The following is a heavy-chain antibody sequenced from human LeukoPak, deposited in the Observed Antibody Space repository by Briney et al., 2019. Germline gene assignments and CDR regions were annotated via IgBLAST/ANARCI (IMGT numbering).Heavy chain of an antibody. D-gene: IGHD6-19*01. J-gene: IGHJ4*02. CDR3: ARGGWSLDY. CDR1: GDSISSHY. CDR2: IHYSGAT. V-gene: IGHV4-59*11. Sequence: PSETLSLTCTVSGDSISSHYWTRIRQPPGKGLEWVGYIHYSGATNYNPSLKSRITTSLDTSKNQFSLKLNSLTAADTAVYYCARGGWSLDYWGQGTLVTVSS.